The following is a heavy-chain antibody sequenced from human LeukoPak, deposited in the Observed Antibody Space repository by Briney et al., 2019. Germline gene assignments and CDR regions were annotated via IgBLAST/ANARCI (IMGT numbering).Heavy chain of an antibody. V-gene: IGHV3-7*03. CDR1: GFTFSSYW. J-gene: IGHJ6*02. D-gene: IGHD3-16*01. CDR3: ARGGGLAV. Sequence: GGSLRLSCAASGFTFSSYWMNWARQAPGKGLEWVASINHNGNVNYYVDSVKGRFTISRDNAKNSLYLQMSNLRAEDTAVYFCARGGGLAVWGQGATVTVSS. CDR2: INHNGNVN.